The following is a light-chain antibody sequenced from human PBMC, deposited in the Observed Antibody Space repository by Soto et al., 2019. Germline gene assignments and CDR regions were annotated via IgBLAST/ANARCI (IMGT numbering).Light chain of an antibody. CDR2: GAS. J-gene: IGKJ2*01. CDR1: QSVSSN. CDR3: QQYNDWPMYT. Sequence: EIVMTQSPATLSLSPGERATLSCRASQSVSSNLAWYRQKPGQAPKRLIYGASTRATGVPARFSGSGSGTEFTLPISSLHAEDFAVYYCQQYNDWPMYTFGQGTKLEIK. V-gene: IGKV3-15*01.